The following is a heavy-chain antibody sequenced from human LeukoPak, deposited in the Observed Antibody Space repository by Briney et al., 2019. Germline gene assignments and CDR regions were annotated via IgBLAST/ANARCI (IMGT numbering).Heavy chain of an antibody. J-gene: IGHJ4*02. V-gene: IGHV3-23*01. CDR2: IGGSGDNT. CDR3: AKASYYDTSGYLRLDS. D-gene: IGHD3-22*01. CDR1: GFTFSAYA. Sequence: GGSLRLSCAASGFTFSAYAMGWVRQAPGKGLEWVSRIGGSGDNTYYADSVKGRFTISRDNSKNTLYLQMSSLRAEDTAVYYCAKASYYDTSGYLRLDSWGQGTLVTVSS.